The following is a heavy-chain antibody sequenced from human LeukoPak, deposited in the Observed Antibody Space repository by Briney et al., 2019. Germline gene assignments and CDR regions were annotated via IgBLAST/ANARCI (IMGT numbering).Heavy chain of an antibody. V-gene: IGHV3-23*01. J-gene: IGHJ4*02. Sequence: GGSLRLSCAASGFTFSTYAMSWVRQAPGKGLEWVSAILARGDGTYYADSAKGRFTISRDNSKNTLYLQMSTLRAEDTAVYYCAKNYYDSSGSYSWYFNYWGQGTLVTVSS. CDR1: GFTFSTYA. CDR2: ILARGDGT. CDR3: AKNYYDSSGSYSWYFNY. D-gene: IGHD3-22*01.